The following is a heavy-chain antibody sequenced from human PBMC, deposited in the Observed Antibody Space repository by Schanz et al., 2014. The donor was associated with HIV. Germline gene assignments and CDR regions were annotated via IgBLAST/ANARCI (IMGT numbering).Heavy chain of an antibody. V-gene: IGHV3-15*01. CDR1: GFTFNNAW. CDR2: IKSKTDGGTT. CDR3: ARDAASHSYGSTMDV. Sequence: EVQLVESGGGLVKPGGSLRLSCAASGFTFNNAWMSWVRQAPGKGLEWVGRIKSKTDGGTTDYAAPVKGRFTISREDSRNTLYLQMNSLKTEDTAVYYCARDAASHSYGSTMDVWGQGTTVTVSS. D-gene: IGHD5-18*01. J-gene: IGHJ6*02.